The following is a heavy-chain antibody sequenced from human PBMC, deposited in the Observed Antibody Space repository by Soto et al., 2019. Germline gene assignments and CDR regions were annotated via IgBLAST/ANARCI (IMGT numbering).Heavy chain of an antibody. CDR2: IYYSGST. CDR3: ARRRYYYFDY. CDR1: GGSISSSSYY. D-gene: IGHD1-26*01. V-gene: IGHV4-39*01. J-gene: IGHJ4*02. Sequence: SETLSLTCTVSGGSISSSSYYWGWIRQPPGKGLEWIGSIYYSGSTYYNPSLKSRVTISVDTSKNQFSLKLSSVTAADTAVYYCARRRYYYFDYWGQGTLVTVSS.